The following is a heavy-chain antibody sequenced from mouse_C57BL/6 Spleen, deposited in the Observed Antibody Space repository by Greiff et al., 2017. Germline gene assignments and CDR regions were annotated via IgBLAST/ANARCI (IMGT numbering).Heavy chain of an antibody. CDR3: ARRGSSYGLFDD. D-gene: IGHD1-1*01. J-gene: IGHJ2*01. CDR2: IYPGDGDT. CDR1: GYAFSSSW. Sequence: QVQLQQSGPELVKPGASVKISCKASGYAFSSSWMNWVKQRPGKGLEWIGRIYPGDGDTNYNGKFKGKATLTADKSSSTAYMQLSSLTSEDSAVYFCARRGSSYGLFDDWGQGTTLTVSS. V-gene: IGHV1-82*01.